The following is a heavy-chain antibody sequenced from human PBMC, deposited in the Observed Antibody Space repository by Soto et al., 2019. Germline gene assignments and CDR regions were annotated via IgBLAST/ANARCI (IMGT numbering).Heavy chain of an antibody. CDR3: ARDQHAWLAPHYYMDV. Sequence: GGSLRLSCAASGFTFSSYGMHWVRQAPGKGLEWVAVIWYEGSNKYYADSVKGRFTISRDNSKNTLYLQMNSLRAEDTAVYYCARDQHAWLAPHYYMDVWGKGTTVTVSS. J-gene: IGHJ6*03. CDR1: GFTFSSYG. V-gene: IGHV3-33*01. D-gene: IGHD6-19*01. CDR2: IWYEGSNK.